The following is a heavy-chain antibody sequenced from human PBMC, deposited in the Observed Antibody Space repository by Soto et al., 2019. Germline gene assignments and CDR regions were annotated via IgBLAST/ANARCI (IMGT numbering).Heavy chain of an antibody. CDR3: AHLTYYYDSSGYYSRAEYFQH. J-gene: IGHJ1*01. CDR1: GFSLSTSGVG. CDR2: IYWDDNK. V-gene: IGHV2-5*02. D-gene: IGHD3-22*01. Sequence: QITLKESGPTLVKPTQTLTLTCTFSGFSLSTSGVGVGWIRQPPGKALEWLALIYWDDNKRYSPSLKSRLTITKDTSKNQVVLPMTNMDPVDTATYYCAHLTYYYDSSGYYSRAEYFQHWGQGTLVTVSS.